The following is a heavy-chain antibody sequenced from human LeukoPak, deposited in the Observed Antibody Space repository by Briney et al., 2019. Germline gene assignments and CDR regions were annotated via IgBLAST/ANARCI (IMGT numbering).Heavy chain of an antibody. D-gene: IGHD3-22*01. Sequence: GRSLRLSCAASGFTFSSYATHWVRQAPGKGLEWVAVISDDGSNEHYADSVKGRFTVSRDNSKNTLYLQMNSLRPEDTAVYYCAKNDPDSSEDWGQGTLVTVSS. CDR2: ISDDGSNE. J-gene: IGHJ4*02. CDR1: GFTFSSYA. V-gene: IGHV3-30-3*02. CDR3: AKNDPDSSED.